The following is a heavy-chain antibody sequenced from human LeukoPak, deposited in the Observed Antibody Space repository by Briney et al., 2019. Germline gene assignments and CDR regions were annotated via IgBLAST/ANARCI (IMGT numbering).Heavy chain of an antibody. CDR3: ARIVRTAYCGGDCFP. Sequence: ASVKVSCKASGYTFTDYYIHWVRPAPGQGLEWLGPINPNSGDTNYAQRFQGRVTMTRETSITTVYMELSRLRSDDTAMYYCARIVRTAYCGGDCFPWGQGTLVTVSS. D-gene: IGHD2-21*02. J-gene: IGHJ5*02. CDR1: GYTFTDYY. V-gene: IGHV1-2*06. CDR2: INPNSGDT.